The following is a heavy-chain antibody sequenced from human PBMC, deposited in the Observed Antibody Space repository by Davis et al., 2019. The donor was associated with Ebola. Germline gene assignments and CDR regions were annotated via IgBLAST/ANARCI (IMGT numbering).Heavy chain of an antibody. D-gene: IGHD4-17*01. CDR3: AKVGGGGDYG. CDR2: ISGSGGST. V-gene: IGHV3-23*01. CDR1: GFTFDDYA. J-gene: IGHJ4*02. Sequence: GESLKISCAASGFTFDDYAMHWVRQAPGKGLEWVSAISGSGGSTYYADSVKGRFTISRDNSKNTLYLQMNSLRAEDTAVYYCAKVGGGGDYGWGQGTLVTVSS.